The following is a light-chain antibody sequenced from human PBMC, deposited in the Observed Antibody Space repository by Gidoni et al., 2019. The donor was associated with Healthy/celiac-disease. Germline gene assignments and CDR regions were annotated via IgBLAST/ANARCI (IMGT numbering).Light chain of an antibody. V-gene: IGKV1-9*01. CDR2: AAS. CDR3: QQLNSYPWLT. J-gene: IGKJ4*01. CDR1: QGISSY. Sequence: DIQLTQSPSFLSASVGDRVTITCRASQGISSYLAWYQQKPGKAPKLLIYAASTLQSGVPSRFSGSGSGTEFTLTISSLQPEDFATYYCQQLNSYPWLTFXGXTKVEIK.